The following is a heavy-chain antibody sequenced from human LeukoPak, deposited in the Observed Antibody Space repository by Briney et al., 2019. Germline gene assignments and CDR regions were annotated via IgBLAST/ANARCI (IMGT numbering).Heavy chain of an antibody. CDR2: IYYSGST. CDR3: ARSLYGDLFDY. CDR1: GGSISSYY. V-gene: IGHV4-59*08. Sequence: PSETLSLTCTVSGGSISSYYWSWIRQPPGKGLEWIGYIYYSGSTNYNPSLKSRVTISVDTSKNQFSLKLSSVTAADTAVYYCARSLYGDLFDYWGQGTLVTVSS. J-gene: IGHJ4*02. D-gene: IGHD4-17*01.